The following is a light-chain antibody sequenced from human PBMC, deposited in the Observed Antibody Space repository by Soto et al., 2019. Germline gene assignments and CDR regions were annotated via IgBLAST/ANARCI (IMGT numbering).Light chain of an antibody. V-gene: IGKV1-27*01. CDR2: AAS. Sequence: DFHITHAPCSLYTPVGDTGNRTCLASQGIGNYLAWYQQKPGKVPNLLISAASTLQSGIPSRFSGSESGTDFTLTISSLQPEDVATYYCQKYDSAPKTCGKGHKVDNK. J-gene: IGKJ1*01. CDR3: QKYDSAPKT. CDR1: QGIGNY.